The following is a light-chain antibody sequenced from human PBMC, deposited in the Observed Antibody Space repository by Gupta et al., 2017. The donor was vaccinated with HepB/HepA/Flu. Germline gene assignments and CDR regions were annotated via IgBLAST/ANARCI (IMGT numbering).Light chain of an antibody. V-gene: IGLV3-10*01. Sequence: YELTQPPSVSVSPGQTATMTCSGDILPRKYAYWYHQRPGQAPLLVIYEDRKRPSGIPERFSASSSGTVATLTISGAQVEDEGGYYCYSTDNTGHPLFGGGTKLSVL. CDR3: YSTDNTGHPL. CDR1: ILPRKY. J-gene: IGLJ2*01. CDR2: EDR.